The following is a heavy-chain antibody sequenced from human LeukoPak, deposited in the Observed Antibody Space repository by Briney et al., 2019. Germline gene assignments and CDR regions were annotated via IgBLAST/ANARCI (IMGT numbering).Heavy chain of an antibody. J-gene: IGHJ4*02. CDR3: ASDFGSGNFFAY. CDR2: IKQDGSEK. Sequence: PGGSLRLSCAASGFTFSTHWMSWVRQIPGKGLEWVANIKQDGSEKHYVDSVRGRFTISRDNAESSLYLQMNSLRAEDTAVYYCASDFGSGNFFAYWGQGTLVTVSS. CDR1: GFTFSTHW. V-gene: IGHV3-7*03. D-gene: IGHD3-10*01.